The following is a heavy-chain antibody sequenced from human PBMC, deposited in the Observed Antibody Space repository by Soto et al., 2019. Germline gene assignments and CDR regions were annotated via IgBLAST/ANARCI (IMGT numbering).Heavy chain of an antibody. J-gene: IGHJ6*02. D-gene: IGHD3-10*01. CDR3: ARDAVTMVRGVKPNYYYYGMDV. Sequence: QVQLVQSGAEVKKPGASVKVSCKASGYTFTSYGISWVRQAPGQGLEWMGWISAYNGNTNYAQKLQGRVTMTTDTSTSTAYMELRSLRSDETAVYYCARDAVTMVRGVKPNYYYYGMDVWGQGTTVTVSS. V-gene: IGHV1-18*01. CDR2: ISAYNGNT. CDR1: GYTFTSYG.